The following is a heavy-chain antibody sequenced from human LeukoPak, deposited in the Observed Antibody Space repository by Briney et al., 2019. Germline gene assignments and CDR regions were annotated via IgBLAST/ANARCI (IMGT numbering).Heavy chain of an antibody. J-gene: IGHJ3*02. D-gene: IGHD3-9*01. CDR1: GITVSSNF. V-gene: IGHV3-53*01. CDR2: IYSSGDT. CDR3: TRVQYDIVTGYSHAFDI. Sequence: GGSLRLSCAASGITVSSNFMSWVRQAPGKGLEWVSVIYSSGDTYYADSVKGRFTISRDNSKNTLYLQMNSLRAEDTALYYCTRVQYDIVTGYSHAFDIWGQGTMVTVSS.